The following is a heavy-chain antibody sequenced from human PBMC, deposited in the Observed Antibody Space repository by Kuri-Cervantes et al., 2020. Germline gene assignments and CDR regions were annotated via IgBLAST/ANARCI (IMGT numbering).Heavy chain of an antibody. CDR1: GFTFSSYG. CDR2: ISYDGSNK. V-gene: IGHV3-30*03. CDR3: AREKRITMVRGVTIYYYYGMDV. J-gene: IGHJ6*02. Sequence: GGSLRLSCAASGFTFSSYGMHWVRQAPGRGLEWVAVISYDGSNKYYADSVKGRFTISRDNAKNSLYLQMNSLRDEDTAVYYCAREKRITMVRGVTIYYYYGMDVWGQGTTVTVSS. D-gene: IGHD3-10*01.